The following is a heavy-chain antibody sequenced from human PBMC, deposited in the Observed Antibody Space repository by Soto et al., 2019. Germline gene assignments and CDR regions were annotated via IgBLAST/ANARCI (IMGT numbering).Heavy chain of an antibody. D-gene: IGHD2-15*01. Sequence: GASVKVSCKASGGTFSSYAISWVRQAPGQGLEWMGGIIPIFGTANYAQKFQGRVTITADESTSTAYMELSSLRSEDTAVYYCASSGGGGVVAATGDYYYGMDVWAKGPRSPSP. CDR2: IIPIFGTA. J-gene: IGHJ6*02. CDR1: GGTFSSYA. CDR3: ASSGGGGVVAATGDYYYGMDV. V-gene: IGHV1-69*13.